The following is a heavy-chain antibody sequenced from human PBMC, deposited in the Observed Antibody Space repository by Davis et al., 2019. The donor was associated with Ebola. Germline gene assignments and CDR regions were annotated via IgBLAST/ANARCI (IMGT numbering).Heavy chain of an antibody. V-gene: IGHV4-4*02. Sequence: SETLSLTCAVSGGAITSYNWWSWVRQPPGKGLEWIGEIHESGAIKYTPSLKSRVTVTLDKSKNQFSLKLSSVTAADTAVYFCARRSYYNGPINNWGRGTLVTVSS. CDR1: GGAITSYNW. CDR2: IHESGAI. J-gene: IGHJ4*02. D-gene: IGHD3-10*01. CDR3: ARRSYYNGPINN.